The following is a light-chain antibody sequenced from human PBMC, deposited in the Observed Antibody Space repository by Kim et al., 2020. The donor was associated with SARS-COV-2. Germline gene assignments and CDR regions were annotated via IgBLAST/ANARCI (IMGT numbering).Light chain of an antibody. J-gene: IGKJ1*01. Sequence: STGERATLACRASQSVSSNLAWYQQNPGQAPRLLIYGASTRATGIPARFSGSGSGTEFTLTISSLQSEDFAVYYCQQYNNWPPWTFGQGTKVDIK. V-gene: IGKV3-15*01. CDR3: QQYNNWPPWT. CDR2: GAS. CDR1: QSVSSN.